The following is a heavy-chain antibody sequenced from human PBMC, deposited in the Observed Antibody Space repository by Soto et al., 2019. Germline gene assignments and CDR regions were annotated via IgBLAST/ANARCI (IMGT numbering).Heavy chain of an antibody. V-gene: IGHV1-18*01. J-gene: IGHJ5*02. CDR1: GYTFTSYG. Sequence: VASVKVSCKASGYTFTSYGISWVRQAPGQGLGWMGWISAYNGNTNYAQKLQGRVTMTTDTSTSTAYMELRSLRSDDTAVYYCARESRRYDFWSGYYRANNWLHPWGQ. CDR3: ARESRRYDFWSGYYRANNWLHP. D-gene: IGHD3-3*01. CDR2: ISAYNGNT.